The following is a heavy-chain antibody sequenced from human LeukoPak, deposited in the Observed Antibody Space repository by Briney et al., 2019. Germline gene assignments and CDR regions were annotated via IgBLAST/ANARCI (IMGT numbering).Heavy chain of an antibody. CDR3: ARAIYSSGALRFDY. CDR1: GYTFTSYA. CDR2: INAGNGNT. Sequence: ASVKVSCKAYGYTFTSYAMHWVRQAPGQRLEWMGWINAGNGNTKYSQKFQGRVTITRDTSASTAYMGLSSLRSEDTAVYYCARAIYSSGALRFDYWGQGTLVTVSS. V-gene: IGHV1-3*01. J-gene: IGHJ4*02. D-gene: IGHD6-19*01.